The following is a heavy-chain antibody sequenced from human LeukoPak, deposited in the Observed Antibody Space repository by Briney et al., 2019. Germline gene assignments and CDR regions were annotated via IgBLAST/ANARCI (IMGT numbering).Heavy chain of an antibody. CDR2: IYYSGST. Sequence: PSETLSLTCTVSGGSISSYYWSWIRQPPGKGLEWIGYIYYSGSTNYNPSLKSRVTISVDTSKNQFPLKLSSVTAADTAVYYCARGPSGSYYNEFDWFDPWGQGTLVTVSS. J-gene: IGHJ5*02. D-gene: IGHD3-10*01. V-gene: IGHV4-59*01. CDR3: ARGPSGSYYNEFDWFDP. CDR1: GGSISSYY.